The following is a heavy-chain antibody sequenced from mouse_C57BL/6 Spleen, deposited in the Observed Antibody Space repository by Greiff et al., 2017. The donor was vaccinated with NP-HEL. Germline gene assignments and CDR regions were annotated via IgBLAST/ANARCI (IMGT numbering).Heavy chain of an antibody. Sequence: EVKLMESGGGLVKPGGSLKLSCAASGFTFSSYTMSWVRQTPEKRLEWVATISGGGGNTYYPDSVKGRFTISRDNAKNTLYLQMSSLRSEDTALYYCARHENYYGSSVMDYWGQGASVTDSS. V-gene: IGHV5-9*01. CDR3: ARHENYYGSSVMDY. D-gene: IGHD1-1*01. CDR1: GFTFSSYT. CDR2: ISGGGGNT. J-gene: IGHJ4*01.